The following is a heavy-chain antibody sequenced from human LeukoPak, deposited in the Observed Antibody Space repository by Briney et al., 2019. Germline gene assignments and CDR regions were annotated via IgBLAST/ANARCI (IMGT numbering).Heavy chain of an antibody. Sequence: GESLKISCKGSGYIFTSFWIGWVRQMPGKGLEWLGIIYPADSETRYSPSFQGQVTISADKSISTAYLQWSSLKASDTAMYYCARHVEGSSGYSFDYWGQGTLVTVSS. V-gene: IGHV5-51*01. D-gene: IGHD3-22*01. CDR2: IYPADSET. J-gene: IGHJ4*02. CDR1: GYIFTSFW. CDR3: ARHVEGSSGYSFDY.